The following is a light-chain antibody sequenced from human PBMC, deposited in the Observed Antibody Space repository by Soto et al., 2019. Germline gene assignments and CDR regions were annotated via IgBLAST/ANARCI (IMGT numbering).Light chain of an antibody. J-gene: IGKJ1*01. V-gene: IGKV3-15*01. CDR1: QSVSRY. CDR2: GAS. CDR3: QKYGSFWT. Sequence: EIVMTQSPATLSVSPGERVTLSGRASQSVSRYLAWYQQKPGKAPRLLIYGASTRATGAPARFSGSGSGTDFTLTIRRLEPDDFAVYYCQKYGSFWTFGQGTKVDIK.